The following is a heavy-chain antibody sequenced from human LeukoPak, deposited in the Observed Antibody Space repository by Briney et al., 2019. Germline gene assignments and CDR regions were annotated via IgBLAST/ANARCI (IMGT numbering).Heavy chain of an antibody. J-gene: IGHJ4*02. D-gene: IGHD6-13*01. Sequence: PPASVKVSCKASGYTFTSYGISWVRQAPGQGLEWMGWISAYNGNTNYAQKLQGRVTMTTDTSTSTAYMELRSLRSDDTAMYYCAREGIRIAAAGTIDYWGQGTLVTVSS. CDR1: GYTFTSYG. V-gene: IGHV1-18*01. CDR3: AREGIRIAAAGTIDY. CDR2: ISAYNGNT.